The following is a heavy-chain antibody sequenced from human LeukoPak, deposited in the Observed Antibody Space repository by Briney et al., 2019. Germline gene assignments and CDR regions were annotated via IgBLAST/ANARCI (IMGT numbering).Heavy chain of an antibody. J-gene: IGHJ4*02. Sequence: SETLPLTCTVSGGSVSSGSYYWSWIRQPPGKGLEWIGYIYYSGSTNYNPSLKSRVTISVDTSKNQFSLKLSSVTAADTAVYYCARGFDRETYYFDYWGQGTLVTVSS. CDR2: IYYSGST. CDR3: ARGFDRETYYFDY. D-gene: IGHD3-9*01. V-gene: IGHV4-61*01. CDR1: GGSVSSGSYY.